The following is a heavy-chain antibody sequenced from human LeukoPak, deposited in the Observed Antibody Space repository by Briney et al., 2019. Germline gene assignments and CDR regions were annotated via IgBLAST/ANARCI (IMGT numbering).Heavy chain of an antibody. CDR1: GFTFRTYA. Sequence: GGSLRLSCAASGFTFRTYAMNWVRQAPGKGLEWVAVISDDGSNKYYAESVKGQFTISRDNSKNTLYLQMNSLRSDDTAVYYCARDRGVYYFDYWGQGTLVTVSS. J-gene: IGHJ4*02. V-gene: IGHV3-30*04. CDR2: ISDDGSNK. CDR3: ARDRGVYYFDY. D-gene: IGHD3-10*01.